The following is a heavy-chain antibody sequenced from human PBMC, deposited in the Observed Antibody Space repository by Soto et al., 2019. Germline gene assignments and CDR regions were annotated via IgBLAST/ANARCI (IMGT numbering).Heavy chain of an antibody. CDR2: INHSGST. CDR3: ARSRGYSSSWYGIYYYYGMDV. CDR1: GGSISSYY. V-gene: IGHV4-34*01. Sequence: PSETLSLTCTVSGGSISSYYWSWIRQPPGKGLEWIGEINHSGSTNYNPSLKSRVNISVDTSKNQFSLKLSSVTAADTAVYYCARSRGYSSSWYGIYYYYGMDVWG. D-gene: IGHD6-13*01. J-gene: IGHJ6*01.